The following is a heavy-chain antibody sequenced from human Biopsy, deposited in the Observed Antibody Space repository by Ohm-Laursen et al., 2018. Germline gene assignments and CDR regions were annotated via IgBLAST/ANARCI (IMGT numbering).Heavy chain of an antibody. CDR1: GGSISSDW. CDR2: VYYSGTT. CDR3: TRATNSTGWPYYYFYGMDI. Sequence: GTLSLTCIVSGGSISSDWWSWIRQTPEKGLEWIGYVYYSGTTTYNPSLRSRVTISVDTSMNQISLRLQSVTAADTAIYYCTRATNSTGWPYYYFYGMDIWGQGTTVTVSS. J-gene: IGHJ6*02. V-gene: IGHV4-59*01. D-gene: IGHD2/OR15-2a*01.